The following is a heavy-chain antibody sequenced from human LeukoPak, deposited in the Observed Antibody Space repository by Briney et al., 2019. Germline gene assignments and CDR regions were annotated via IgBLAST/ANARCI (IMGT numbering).Heavy chain of an antibody. Sequence: ASVKVSCKASGYSFTGYYIHWVRRAPGQGLEWMGWINPDSGDTEYSQRFQGRITLTSDTSVTTAYMELSSLRSDDTAIFYCATVASIRRFYFDFWGQGTLVTVSS. CDR3: ATVASIRRFYFDF. CDR1: GYSFTGYY. CDR2: INPDSGDT. V-gene: IGHV1-2*02. J-gene: IGHJ4*02. D-gene: IGHD3-3*01.